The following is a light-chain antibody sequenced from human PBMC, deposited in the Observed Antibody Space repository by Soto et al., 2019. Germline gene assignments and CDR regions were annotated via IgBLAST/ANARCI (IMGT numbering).Light chain of an antibody. V-gene: IGKV3-15*01. J-gene: IGKJ5*01. CDR2: YAS. CDR1: QSIRNN. Sequence: EIMMTQSPATLSVSPGERATLSCRASQSIRNNLAWYQQKPGQAPRLLIYYASTRATGIPARFSGSGSGTEFTLTISSLQSEDFELYYCQQYNNWPPITFGQGTRLEIK. CDR3: QQYNNWPPIT.